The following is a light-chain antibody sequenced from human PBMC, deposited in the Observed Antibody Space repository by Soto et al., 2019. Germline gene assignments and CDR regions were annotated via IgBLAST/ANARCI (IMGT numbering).Light chain of an antibody. CDR3: QQYNNWPPA. J-gene: IGKJ1*01. CDR1: QSGSGD. V-gene: IGKV3-15*01. CDR2: GAS. Sequence: EIVMTQSAATLSVSPGERATLSCRASQSGSGDLAWYQQKPGQARRLLIYGASTRATGIPARFSGSGSGTAFTLTINSLQSEDFAFYYCQQYNNWPPAFGQGTKVEIK.